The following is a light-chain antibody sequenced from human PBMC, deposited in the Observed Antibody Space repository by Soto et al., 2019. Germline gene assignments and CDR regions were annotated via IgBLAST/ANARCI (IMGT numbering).Light chain of an antibody. J-gene: IGKJ2*01. CDR1: QSVSSN. CDR2: GAS. V-gene: IGKV3-15*01. CDR3: QQYNNWPYT. Sequence: EIAMTQSPATLSVSPGERAALSCRASQSVSSNFAWYQQKPGQAPRLLIYGASTRATGIPARFSGSGSGTEFTLTISSLQSEDFAVYYCQQYNNWPYTFGQGTKLEIK.